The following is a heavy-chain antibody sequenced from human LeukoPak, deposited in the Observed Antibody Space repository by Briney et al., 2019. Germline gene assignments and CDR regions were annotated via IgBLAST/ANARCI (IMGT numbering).Heavy chain of an antibody. CDR2: ISGSGSNM. J-gene: IGHJ6*03. Sequence: GGSLRLSCAASGFTFSDYYMSWIRQAPGKGLEWVSYISGSGSNMYYADSVKGRFTISRDNAKNSLYLQMNSLRAEDTAVYFCARTKTNYYGSGSYYGGVYYYYMDVWGKGTTVTVSS. D-gene: IGHD3-10*01. V-gene: IGHV3-11*01. CDR1: GFTFSDYY. CDR3: ARTKTNYYGSGSYYGGVYYYYMDV.